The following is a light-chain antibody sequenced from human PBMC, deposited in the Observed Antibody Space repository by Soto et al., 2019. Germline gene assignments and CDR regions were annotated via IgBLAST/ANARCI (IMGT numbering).Light chain of an antibody. V-gene: IGLV2-8*01. CDR3: SSYAATNKVT. CDR1: SSDVGGYNS. CDR2: DVS. Sequence: QSALTQPPSASGSPGQSVTISCTGTSSDVGGYNSVSWYQHHPAKAPKLIIYDVSKRPSGVPDRFSGSKSGNTASLTVSVLQAEDEADYYCSSYAATNKVTFGGGTKVTVL. J-gene: IGLJ2*01.